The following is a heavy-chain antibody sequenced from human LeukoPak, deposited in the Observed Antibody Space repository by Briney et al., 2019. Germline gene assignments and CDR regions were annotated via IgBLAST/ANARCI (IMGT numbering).Heavy chain of an antibody. CDR2: INPSGGGT. J-gene: IGHJ6*03. CDR3: ARALYCSSTSCYADYYYYMDV. CDR1: GYTFTSYY. V-gene: IGHV1-46*01. D-gene: IGHD2-2*01. Sequence: ASVKVSCKASGYTFTSYYMHWVRQAPGQELEWMGIINPSGGGTSYAQKFQGRVTMTRDMSTSTVYMELSSLRSEDTAVYYCARALYCSSTSCYADYYYYMDVWGKGTTVTVSS.